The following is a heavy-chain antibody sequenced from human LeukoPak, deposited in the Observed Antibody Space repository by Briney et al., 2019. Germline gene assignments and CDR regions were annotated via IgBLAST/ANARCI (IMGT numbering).Heavy chain of an antibody. CDR2: INPNSGGT. CDR1: GYTFTGYY. Sequence: ASVKVSCKASGYTFTGYYMHWVRQAPGQGLEWMGWINPNSGGTNYAQKFQGRVTMTRDTSISTAYMELSRLRSEDTAVYHCARQYYGMREGGIDYWGQGTLVTVSP. D-gene: IGHD3-10*01. CDR3: ARQYYGMREGGIDY. J-gene: IGHJ4*02. V-gene: IGHV1-2*02.